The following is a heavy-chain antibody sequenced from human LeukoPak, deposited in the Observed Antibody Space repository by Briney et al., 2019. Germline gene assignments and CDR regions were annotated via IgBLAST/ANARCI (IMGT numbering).Heavy chain of an antibody. CDR3: ARRGGTSGWGAFDI. J-gene: IGHJ3*02. Sequence: PGGSLRLSCAASGFTFSSYGMHWVRQAPGKGLEWVAVIWYDGSNKYYADSVKGRFTISRDNSKNTLYLQMNSLRREDTAVYYCARRGGTSGWGAFDIWGQGTMVTVSS. CDR1: GFTFSSYG. CDR2: IWYDGSNK. V-gene: IGHV3-33*08. D-gene: IGHD2-2*01.